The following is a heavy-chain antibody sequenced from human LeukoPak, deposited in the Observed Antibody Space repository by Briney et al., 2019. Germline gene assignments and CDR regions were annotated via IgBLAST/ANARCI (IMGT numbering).Heavy chain of an antibody. D-gene: IGHD4-17*01. CDR2: ISTYNGNT. CDR1: GYTFTNYG. J-gene: IGHJ4*02. Sequence: GASVKVSCKTSGYTFTNYGISWVRQAPGQGLEWMGWISTYNGNTYSAQKLQGRVTMTTDTSTSTAYMELRSLRSDDTAVYYCARDIGYTVTTYYFDYWGQGTLVTVSS. CDR3: ARDIGYTVTTYYFDY. V-gene: IGHV1-18*01.